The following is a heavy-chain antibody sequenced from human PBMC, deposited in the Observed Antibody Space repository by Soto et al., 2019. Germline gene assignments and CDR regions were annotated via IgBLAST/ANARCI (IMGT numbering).Heavy chain of an antibody. CDR2: ISGRGGST. CDR3: AKDGFRHIAAADTFDY. CDR1: GFTFSSYA. J-gene: IGHJ4*02. V-gene: IGHV3-23*01. Sequence: GGSLRLSCAASGFTFSSYAMSWVRQAPGKGLEWVSAISGRGGSTYYADSVKGRFTISRDNSKNTLYLQMNSLRAEDTAVYYCAKDGFRHIAAADTFDYWGQGTLVTVSS. D-gene: IGHD6-13*01.